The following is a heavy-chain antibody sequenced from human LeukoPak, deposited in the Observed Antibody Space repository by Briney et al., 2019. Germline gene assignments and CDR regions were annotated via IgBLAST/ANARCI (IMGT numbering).Heavy chain of an antibody. D-gene: IGHD6-19*01. Sequence: SETLSLTCTVSGGSISSYYWSWIRQPAGKGLEWIGRIYTSGSTNYNPSLKSRVTMSVDTSKNQFSLKLSSVTAADTAVYYCARDGLSSTEAVAGPMIGNWFDPGAQETLVTASS. CDR1: GGSISSYY. CDR2: IYTSGST. V-gene: IGHV4-4*07. CDR3: ARDGLSSTEAVAGPMIGNWFDP. J-gene: IGHJ5*02.